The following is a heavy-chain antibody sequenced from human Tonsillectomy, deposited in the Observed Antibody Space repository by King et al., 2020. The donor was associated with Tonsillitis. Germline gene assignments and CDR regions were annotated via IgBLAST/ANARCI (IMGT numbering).Heavy chain of an antibody. CDR2: IYPGDSDT. CDR1: GYSFTSYW. D-gene: IGHD5-12*01. Sequence: VQLVESGAEVKKPGESLKISCKGSGYSFTSYWIGWVRQMPGKGLEWMGIIYPGDSDTRYSPSFQGQVTISADKSISTAYLQWSILKASDTAMYYCARQGYSGYASRNFDYWGQGTLVTVSS. J-gene: IGHJ4*02. CDR3: ARQGYSGYASRNFDY. V-gene: IGHV5-51*01.